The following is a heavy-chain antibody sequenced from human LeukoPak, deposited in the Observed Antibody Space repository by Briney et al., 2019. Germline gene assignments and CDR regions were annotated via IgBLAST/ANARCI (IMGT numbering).Heavy chain of an antibody. V-gene: IGHV3-66*01. D-gene: IGHD6-19*01. CDR2: IYTDGST. J-gene: IGHJ4*02. CDR3: ARALTYSSGWFAFGY. Sequence: GGSLRLSCAASGFTVSSDYMNWVRQAPGKGLEWGSIIYTDGSTHYADSVKGRFSISRDLSKNTVPLQIHSLTAEDTAVYYCARALTYSSGWFAFGYWGQGTLVTVSS. CDR1: GFTVSSDY.